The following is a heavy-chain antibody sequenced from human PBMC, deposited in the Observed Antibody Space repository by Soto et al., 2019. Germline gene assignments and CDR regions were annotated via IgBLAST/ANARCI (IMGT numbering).Heavy chain of an antibody. V-gene: IGHV1-69*13. Sequence: SVKVSCKASGCTFSSYAISWVRQAPGQGLEWMGGIIPIFGTANYAQKFQGRVTITADESTSTAYMELSSLRSEDTAVYYCAASRGPPPNWFDPWGQGTQVTVSS. CDR1: GCTFSSYA. J-gene: IGHJ5*02. CDR2: IIPIFGTA. CDR3: AASRGPPPNWFDP.